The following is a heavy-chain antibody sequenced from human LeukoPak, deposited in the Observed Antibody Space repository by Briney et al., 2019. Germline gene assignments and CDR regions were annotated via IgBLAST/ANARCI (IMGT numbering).Heavy chain of an antibody. CDR2: ISSSSSYI. Sequence: GGSLRLSCAASGFTFSSYSMNWVRQAPGKGLEWVSSISSSSSYIYYADSVKGRFTISRDNVKNSLYLQMNSLRAEDTAVYYCARDSSSWAFDYWGQGTLVTVSS. CDR1: GFTFSSYS. V-gene: IGHV3-21*01. D-gene: IGHD6-13*01. J-gene: IGHJ4*02. CDR3: ARDSSSWAFDY.